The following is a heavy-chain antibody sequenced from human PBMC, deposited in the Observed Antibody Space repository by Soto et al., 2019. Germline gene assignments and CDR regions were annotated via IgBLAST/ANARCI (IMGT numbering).Heavy chain of an antibody. V-gene: IGHV3-48*01. CDR3: AREGGNYFDY. CDR2: MSSSSTI. J-gene: IGHJ4*02. D-gene: IGHD1-26*01. CDR1: GFTFSTYS. Sequence: PGGSLRLSCAASGFTFSTYSMNWVRQAPGKGLEWVSYMSSSSTIYYADSVKGRFTISRDNAKNSLYLQMNSLRAEDTAVHYCAREGGNYFDYWGQGTLVTVSS.